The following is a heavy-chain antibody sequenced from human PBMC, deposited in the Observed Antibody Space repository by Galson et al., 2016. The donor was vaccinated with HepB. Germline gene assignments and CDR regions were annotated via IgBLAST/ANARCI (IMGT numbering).Heavy chain of an antibody. J-gene: IGHJ4*02. CDR1: GFTFSRYW. Sequence: SLRLSCAASGFTFSRYWMSWVRQAPGKGLEWVANIEQDGSKKYCVDSVKGRFTISRDNANNSVFLQMNSLRAEAMAIYYCARDRGGDIIRGFDYWGQGTLVTVSS. D-gene: IGHD3-10*01. V-gene: IGHV3-7*01. CDR2: IEQDGSKK. CDR3: ARDRGGDIIRGFDY.